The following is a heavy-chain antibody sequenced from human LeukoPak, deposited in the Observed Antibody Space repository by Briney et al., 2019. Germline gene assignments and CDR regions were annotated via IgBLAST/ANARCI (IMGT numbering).Heavy chain of an antibody. V-gene: IGHV4-34*01. Sequence: SETLSLTCAVYGVSFSGYYWSWIRQPPGKGLEWIGEINHSGSTNYNPSLKSRVTISVDTSKNQFSLKLNSLIAADTAVYYCARRVPHSDFFDAWGQGTLVTVSS. CDR1: GVSFSGYY. J-gene: IGHJ5*02. CDR2: INHSGST. CDR3: ARRVPHSDFFDA. D-gene: IGHD2-15*01.